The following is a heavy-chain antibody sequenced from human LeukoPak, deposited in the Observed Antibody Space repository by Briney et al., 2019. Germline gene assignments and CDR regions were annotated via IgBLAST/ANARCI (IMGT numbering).Heavy chain of an antibody. V-gene: IGHV3-53*01. CDR1: GFTFSDYY. Sequence: PGGSLRLSCAASGFTFSDYYMSWVRQAPGKGLEWVSVIYSGGSTYYADSVKGRFTISRDNSKNTLYLQMNSLRAEDTAVYYCAREDGYGGRFFDYWGQGTLVTVSS. CDR2: IYSGGST. J-gene: IGHJ4*02. D-gene: IGHD4-23*01. CDR3: AREDGYGGRFFDY.